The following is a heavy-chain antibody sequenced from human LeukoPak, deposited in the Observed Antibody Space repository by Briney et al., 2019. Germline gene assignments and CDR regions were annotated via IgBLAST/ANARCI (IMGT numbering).Heavy chain of an antibody. CDR3: AREAGVYYYDSSGPNDAFDI. J-gene: IGHJ3*02. Sequence: GGSLRLSCAASGFTFSSYAMSWVRQAPGKGLEWVSAISGSGSSTYHADSVKGRFTISRDNSKNTLYLQMNSLGAEDTAVYYCAREAGVYYYDSSGPNDAFDIWGQGTMVTVSS. V-gene: IGHV3-23*01. CDR1: GFTFSSYA. CDR2: ISGSGSST. D-gene: IGHD3-22*01.